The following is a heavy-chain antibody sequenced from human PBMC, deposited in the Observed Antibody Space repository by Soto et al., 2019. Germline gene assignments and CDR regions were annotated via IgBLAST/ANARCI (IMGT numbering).Heavy chain of an antibody. CDR1: GYTFTSYY. J-gene: IGHJ4*02. CDR2: INPSGGST. D-gene: IGHD2-15*01. V-gene: IGHV1-46*01. Sequence: ASVKVSCKASGYTFTSYYMHWVRQAPGQGLEWMGIINPSGGSTSYAQKFQGRVTMTRDTSTSTVYMELSSLRSEDTAVYYCARGYCSGGGCYGIDYWGQGTLVTVSS. CDR3: ARGYCSGGGCYGIDY.